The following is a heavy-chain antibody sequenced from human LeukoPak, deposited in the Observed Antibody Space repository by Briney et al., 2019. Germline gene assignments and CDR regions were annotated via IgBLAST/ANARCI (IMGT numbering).Heavy chain of an antibody. V-gene: IGHV3-23*01. CDR2: ISGGGPT. CDR1: GFTFSNYA. Sequence: GGSLRLSCAASGFTFSNYAMSWVRQAPGKGLEWVSAISGGGPTYYADSVKGRFTISRDNSKNTLYLQMNSLRAEDAAVYFCAKNSGYSWQYFFDYWGQGTLVTVSS. J-gene: IGHJ4*02. D-gene: IGHD6-25*01. CDR3: AKNSGYSWQYFFDY.